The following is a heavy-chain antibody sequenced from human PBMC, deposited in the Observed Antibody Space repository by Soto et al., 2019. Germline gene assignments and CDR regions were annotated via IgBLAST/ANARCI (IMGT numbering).Heavy chain of an antibody. J-gene: IGHJ6*01. V-gene: IGHV4-38-2*01. Sequence: PSETLSLTCAVSGCVITNGYHWGWIRQPPGKELEWIGTISHSGDTYYNPSLKSRVTISIDTAKNHLSLILSSVTAADTATYYCTRIYCTTTSCFRNGMEVWGQGPKGT. CDR1: GCVITNGYH. CDR3: TRIYCTTTSCFRNGMEV. D-gene: IGHD2-2*01. CDR2: ISHSGDT.